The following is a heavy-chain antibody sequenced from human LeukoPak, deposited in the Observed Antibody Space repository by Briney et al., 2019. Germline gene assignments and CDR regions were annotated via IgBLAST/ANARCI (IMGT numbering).Heavy chain of an antibody. V-gene: IGHV3-33*01. Sequence: GGSLRLSCAASGFSFSSYGMHCVRQAPGKGLEWVAVIWYDGSIKYYADSVKGRFTISGDNSKNTLYLQMNSLRAEDTAVFYCARAGNPSWPVFDYWGQGTLVTVSS. CDR2: IWYDGSIK. CDR1: GFSFSSYG. CDR3: ARAGNPSWPVFDY. J-gene: IGHJ4*02. D-gene: IGHD2-2*01.